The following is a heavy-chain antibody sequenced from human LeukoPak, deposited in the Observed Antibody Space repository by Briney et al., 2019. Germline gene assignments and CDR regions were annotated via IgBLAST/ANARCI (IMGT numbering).Heavy chain of an antibody. CDR3: ARGPPADYYDSSGYPDAFDI. V-gene: IGHV4-34*01. Sequence: SETLSLTCAVYGGSFSGYYWSWIRQPPGKGLEWIGEINHSGSTNYNPSLKSRVTISVDTSKNQFSLKLSSVTAADTAVYYCARGPPADYYDSSGYPDAFDIWGQGTMVTVSS. D-gene: IGHD3-22*01. CDR1: GGSFSGYY. CDR2: INHSGST. J-gene: IGHJ3*02.